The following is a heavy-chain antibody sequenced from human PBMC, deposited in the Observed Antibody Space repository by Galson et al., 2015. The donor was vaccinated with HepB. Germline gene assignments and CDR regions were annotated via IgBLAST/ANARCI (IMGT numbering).Heavy chain of an antibody. CDR3: ARDSRGWFGDFEDYYYGMDV. D-gene: IGHD3-10*01. CDR1: GFTFSDYY. Sequence: SLRLSCAASGFTFSDYYMSWIRQAPGKGLEWVSYISSSSSYTNYADSVKGRFTISRDNAKNSLYLQMNSLRAEDTAVYYCARDSRGWFGDFEDYYYGMDVWGQGTTVTVSS. J-gene: IGHJ6*02. CDR2: ISSSSSYT. V-gene: IGHV3-11*05.